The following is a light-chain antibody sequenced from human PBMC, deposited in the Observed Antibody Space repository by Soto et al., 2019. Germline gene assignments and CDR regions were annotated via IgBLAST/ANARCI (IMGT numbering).Light chain of an antibody. V-gene: IGKV1-5*03. CDR3: RHYYSYSEA. CDR1: QTISSW. J-gene: IGKJ1*01. Sequence: DIQMTQSPSTLSGSVGDRVTITCRASQTISSWVAWYQQKPGKAPKLLIDKASTLKSGVPSRFSGSGSGTEFSLTRSSLQPDDFATYYCRHYYSYSEAFGQGTKVELK. CDR2: KAS.